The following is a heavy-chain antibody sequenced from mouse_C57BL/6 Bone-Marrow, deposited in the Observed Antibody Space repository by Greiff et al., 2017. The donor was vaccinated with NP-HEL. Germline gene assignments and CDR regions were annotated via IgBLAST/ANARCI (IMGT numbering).Heavy chain of an antibody. CDR1: GYTFTSYG. CDR3: ARAGNYYGYGY. CDR2: IYPRSGNT. D-gene: IGHD2-2*01. V-gene: IGHV1-81*01. J-gene: IGHJ2*01. Sequence: QVQLKESGAELARPGASVKLSCKASGYTFTSYGISWVKQRTGQGLEWIGEIYPRSGNTYYTEKFKGKATLTADKSSSTAYMELRSLTSEDSAVYFCARAGNYYGYGYWGQGTTLTVSS.